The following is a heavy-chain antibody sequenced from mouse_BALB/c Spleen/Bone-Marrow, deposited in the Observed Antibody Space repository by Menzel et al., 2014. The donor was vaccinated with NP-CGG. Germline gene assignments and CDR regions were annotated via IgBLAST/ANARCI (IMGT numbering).Heavy chain of an antibody. V-gene: IGHV1S56*01. Sequence: VQLVESGVELVKPGASVKLSCKASGNTFTSYDINWVRQRPEQGLEWIGWIFPGDSTTKYNEKFKGKATLSTDKSSSTVHMHLSRLTSEDSAVYFCVRSRLRDWYFDVWGAGTTVTISS. CDR2: IFPGDSTT. D-gene: IGHD1-2*01. CDR1: GNTFTSYD. J-gene: IGHJ1*01. CDR3: VRSRLRDWYFDV.